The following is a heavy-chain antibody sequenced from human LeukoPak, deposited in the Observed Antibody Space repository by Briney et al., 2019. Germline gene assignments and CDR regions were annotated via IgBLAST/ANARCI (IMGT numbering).Heavy chain of an antibody. CDR1: GGSFSGYY. CDR3: ARVQITRYYDSSGYSDY. D-gene: IGHD3-22*01. J-gene: IGHJ4*02. Sequence: PSETLSLTCAVYGGSFSGYYWSWVRQPPGKGLEWIGEINHSGSTDYNPSLKSRVTISVDTSKNQFSLKLSSVTAADTAVYYCARVQITRYYDSSGYSDYWGQGTLVTVSS. CDR2: INHSGST. V-gene: IGHV4-34*01.